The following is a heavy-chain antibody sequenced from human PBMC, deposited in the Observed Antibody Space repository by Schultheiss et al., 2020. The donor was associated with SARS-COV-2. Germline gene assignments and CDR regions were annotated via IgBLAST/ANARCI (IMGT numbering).Heavy chain of an antibody. D-gene: IGHD3-3*01. CDR2: INHSGST. J-gene: IGHJ3*02. V-gene: IGHV4-4*02. Sequence: SETLSLTCAVSGGSISSSNWWSWVRQPPGKGLEWIGEINHSGSTNYNPSLKSRVTISVDTSKNQFSLKLSSVTPADTAVYYCAREGNFGVVNDDAFDIWGQGTMVTVSS. CDR3: AREGNFGVVNDDAFDI. CDR1: GGSISSSNW.